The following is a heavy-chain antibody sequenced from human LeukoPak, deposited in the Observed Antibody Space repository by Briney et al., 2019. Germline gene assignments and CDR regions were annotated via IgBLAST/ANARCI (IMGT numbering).Heavy chain of an antibody. J-gene: IGHJ4*02. CDR2: IYYSGST. V-gene: IGHV4-30-4*08. D-gene: IGHD2-2*01. CDR1: GGSISSGDYY. Sequence: SQTLSLTCTVSGGSISSGDYYWSWIRQPPGKGLEWIGYIYYSGSTYYNPSLKSRVTISVDTSKNQFSLKLSSVTAADTAVYYCARGATFGYCSSTSCYSGFDYWGQGTLVTVSS. CDR3: ARGATFGYCSSTSCYSGFDY.